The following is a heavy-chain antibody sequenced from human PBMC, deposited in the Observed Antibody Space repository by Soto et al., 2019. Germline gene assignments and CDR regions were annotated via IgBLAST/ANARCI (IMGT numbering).Heavy chain of an antibody. CDR3: TIGSWSGEVFDI. CDR1: GGTFNTYS. J-gene: IGHJ3*02. D-gene: IGHD2-21*01. V-gene: IGHV1-69*02. Sequence: QVQLVQSGAEVKKPGSSVKVSCKDSGGTFNTYSMFWVRQAPGQGLEWMGRIIPMLGVRNYAQRFQDRVTITADKSTTTVHMELSSLRSEDTALYYCTIGSWSGEVFDIWGQGTMVTVSS. CDR2: IIPMLGVR.